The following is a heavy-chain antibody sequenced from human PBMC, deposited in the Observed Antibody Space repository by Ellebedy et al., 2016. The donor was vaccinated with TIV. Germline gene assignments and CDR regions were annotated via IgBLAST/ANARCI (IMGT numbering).Heavy chain of an antibody. CDR1: GFSFSSYW. CDR2: ISGSGEYT. CDR3: TTTKIVVAGG. V-gene: IGHV3-23*01. Sequence: GESLKISCAASGFSFSSYWMNWVRRSPGKGLDWVSLISGSGEYTYYADSVKGRLTISRDNSKNTLYLQMNSLRVEDTAVYYCTTTKIVVAGGWGQGTLVTVSS. J-gene: IGHJ4*02. D-gene: IGHD2-15*01.